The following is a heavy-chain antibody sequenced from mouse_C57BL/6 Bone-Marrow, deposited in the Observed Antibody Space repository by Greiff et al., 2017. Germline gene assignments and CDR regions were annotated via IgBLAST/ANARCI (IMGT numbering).Heavy chain of an antibody. Sequence: VQLKESVAELVRPGASVKLSCTASGFNIKNTYMHWVKQRPEQGLEWIGWIDPENGDTEYASKFQGKATITADTSSNTAYLQLSSLTSEDTAVYYCTTNDVYPAWFAYWGQGTLVTVSA. CDR1: GFNIKNTY. CDR2: IDPENGDT. CDR3: TTNDVYPAWFAY. D-gene: IGHD2-3*01. V-gene: IGHV14-4*01. J-gene: IGHJ3*01.